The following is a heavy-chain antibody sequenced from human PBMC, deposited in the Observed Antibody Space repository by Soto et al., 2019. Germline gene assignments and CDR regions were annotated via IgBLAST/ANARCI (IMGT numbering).Heavy chain of an antibody. CDR1: GGSISSGGYY. CDR3: ARVGGYADLGSHTAFDI. V-gene: IGHV4-31*03. CDR2: IYYSGST. Sequence: QVQLQESGPGLVKPSQTLSLTCTVSGGSISSGGYYWSWIRQHPGKGLEWIGYIYYSGSTYYNPSLKRRVTISVDTSKNQFSLKLSSVTAADTAVYYCARVGGYADLGSHTAFDIWGQGTMVTVSS. J-gene: IGHJ3*02. D-gene: IGHD6-25*01.